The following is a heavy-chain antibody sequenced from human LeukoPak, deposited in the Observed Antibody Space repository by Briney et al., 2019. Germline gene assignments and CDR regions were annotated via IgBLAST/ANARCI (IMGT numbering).Heavy chain of an antibody. D-gene: IGHD3-16*01. Sequence: TLXLTCGVSGGSXSTHHWSWIRQSPGTALECIGYISDSGSTNYNPSLTSRVPISVDTSKNQFSLKLRSVPAADTAVYYCARHFGTWGQGTLVTVSS. J-gene: IGHJ5*02. CDR2: ISDSGST. CDR1: GGSXSTHH. V-gene: IGHV4-59*08. CDR3: ARHFGT.